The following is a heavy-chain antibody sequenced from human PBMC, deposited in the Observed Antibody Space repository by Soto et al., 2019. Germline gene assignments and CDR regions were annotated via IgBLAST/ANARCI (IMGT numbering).Heavy chain of an antibody. V-gene: IGHV2-26*01. CDR2: IFSNDEK. CDR3: ARIRIAAAGNNFDY. CDR1: GFSLSNGRMG. J-gene: IGHJ4*02. Sequence: QVTLTESGPVLVKPTETLTLTCTVSGFSLSNGRMGVSWIRQPPGKALEWLAHIFSNDEKSYSTSLTSRLTISKDTSKSQVVLTLTNMDPVDTATYYYARIRIAAAGNNFDYWGQGTLVTVSS. D-gene: IGHD6-13*01.